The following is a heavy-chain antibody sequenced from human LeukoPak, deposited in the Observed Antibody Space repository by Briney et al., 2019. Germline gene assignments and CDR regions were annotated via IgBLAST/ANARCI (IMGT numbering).Heavy chain of an antibody. V-gene: IGHV1-18*01. CDR2: ISAYNGNT. CDR3: ARTSGCSSTSCYVGEFDP. CDR1: GYTFTSYG. J-gene: IGHJ5*02. D-gene: IGHD2-2*01. Sequence: ASVKVSCKASGYTFTSYGISWVRQAPGQGLEWMGWISAYNGNTNYAQKPQGRVTMTTDTSTSTAYVELRSLRSDDTAVYYCARTSGCSSTSCYVGEFDPWGQGTLVTVSS.